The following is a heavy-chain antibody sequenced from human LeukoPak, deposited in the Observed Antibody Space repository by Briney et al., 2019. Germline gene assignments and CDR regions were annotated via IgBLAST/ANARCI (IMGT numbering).Heavy chain of an antibody. D-gene: IGHD3-22*01. CDR3: ARDYRTYYYGSSGPDY. CDR2: INSDGSST. V-gene: IGHV3-74*01. CDR1: GFTFSSYW. Sequence: GGSLRLSCAAAGFTFSSYWMHWVRHAPGKGLVWVSRINSDGSSTSYADSVKGRFTISRDNAKNTLYLQMNSLRAEDTAVYYCARDYRTYYYGSSGPDYWGQGTLVTVSS. J-gene: IGHJ4*02.